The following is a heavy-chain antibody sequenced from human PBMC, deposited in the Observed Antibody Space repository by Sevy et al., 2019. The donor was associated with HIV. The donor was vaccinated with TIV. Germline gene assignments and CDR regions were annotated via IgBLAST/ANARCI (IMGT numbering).Heavy chain of an antibody. Sequence: ASVKVSCKASGYTFTGYYMHWVRQAPGQGLEWMGWINPNSGGTNYAQKFQGRVTMTRDTSISTAYMGLSRLRSDDTAVYYCARGHVYDSSGYYPGKARPYFDYWGQGTLVTVSS. D-gene: IGHD3-22*01. V-gene: IGHV1-2*02. CDR3: ARGHVYDSSGYYPGKARPYFDY. J-gene: IGHJ4*02. CDR2: INPNSGGT. CDR1: GYTFTGYY.